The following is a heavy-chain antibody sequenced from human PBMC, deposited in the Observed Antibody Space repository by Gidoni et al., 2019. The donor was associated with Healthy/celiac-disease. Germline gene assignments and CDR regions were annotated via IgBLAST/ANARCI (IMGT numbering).Heavy chain of an antibody. Sequence: QVQLVQSGAEVKKPGASVKVSCQVPGYAPTELSMHWVRQAPGKGLEWMGGFDPEDGETIYAQKFQGRVTMTEDTSTDTAYMELSSLRSEDTAVYYCATITITGEYYFDYWGQGTLVTVSS. CDR3: ATITITGEYYFDY. CDR1: GYAPTELS. J-gene: IGHJ4*02. CDR2: FDPEDGET. D-gene: IGHD7-27*01. V-gene: IGHV1-24*01.